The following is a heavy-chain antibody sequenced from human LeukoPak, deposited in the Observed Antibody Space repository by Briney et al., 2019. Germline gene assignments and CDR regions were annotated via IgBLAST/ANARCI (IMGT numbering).Heavy chain of an antibody. CDR1: GFTISSDS. V-gene: IGHV3-64*01. Sequence: GGSLRLSCAASGFTISSDSMHWIRQAPGKGLEYVSAIGYGGDTYYANSVKGRFTISRDISKNTLYLQMGSLRPEDMAVYYYARVGGSGSFDSWGQGTLVSVSS. CDR3: ARVGGSGSFDS. J-gene: IGHJ4*02. D-gene: IGHD6-19*01. CDR2: IGYGGDT.